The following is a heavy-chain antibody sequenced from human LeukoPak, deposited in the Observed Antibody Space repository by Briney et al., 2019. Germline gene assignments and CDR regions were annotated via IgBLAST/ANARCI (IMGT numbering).Heavy chain of an antibody. CDR2: IYYSGST. D-gene: IGHD1-7*01. CDR3: ASAEGTPYYYYYRDV. J-gene: IGHJ6*03. Sequence: SETLSLTCTVSGGSISSHYWSWIRQPPGKGLEWIGYIYYSGSTNYNPSLKSRVTMSVDTSKNQFSLKLSSVPAADTAVYYCASAEGTPYYYYYRDVWGKGTTVTVSS. CDR1: GGSISSHY. V-gene: IGHV4-59*11.